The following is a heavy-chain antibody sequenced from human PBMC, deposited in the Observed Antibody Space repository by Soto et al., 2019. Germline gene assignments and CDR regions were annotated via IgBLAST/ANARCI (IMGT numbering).Heavy chain of an antibody. CDR3: ARVWGGAFDI. J-gene: IGHJ3*02. D-gene: IGHD3-10*01. Sequence: LSLTCRVSGDSISSGGYSWSWIRQPPGKGLEWIGYIYQSGTYYNPSLKSRVTMSVDRSKNQFSLQLTSVTAADTAVYYCARVWGGAFDIWGQGTMVTVSS. CDR2: IYQSGT. CDR1: GDSISSGGYS. V-gene: IGHV4-30-2*01.